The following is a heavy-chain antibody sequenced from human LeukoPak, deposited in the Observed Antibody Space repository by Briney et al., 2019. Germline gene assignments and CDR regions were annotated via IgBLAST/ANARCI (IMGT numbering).Heavy chain of an antibody. CDR3: ARTYSSGWYRPQAFDY. D-gene: IGHD6-19*01. CDR1: GGSISSSYYY. Sequence: SETLSLTCTVSGGSISSSYYYWGWVRQPPGKGLEWIGSLYYSGWSTYYNPSLKSRVTISVDTSKNQFSLKLSSVTAADTAVYYCARTYSSGWYRPQAFDYWGQGTLVTVSS. CDR2: LYYSGWST. J-gene: IGHJ4*02. V-gene: IGHV4-39*07.